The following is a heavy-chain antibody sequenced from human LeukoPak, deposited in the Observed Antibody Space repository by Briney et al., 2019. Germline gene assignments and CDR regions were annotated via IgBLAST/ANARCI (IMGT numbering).Heavy chain of an antibody. CDR3: ARAPTYSGSHY. J-gene: IGHJ4*02. V-gene: IGHV4-31*03. CDR1: GGFISNGGYY. Sequence: PSQTLSLTCTVSGGFISNGGYYWSWIRQHPGKGLEWIGYIYYSGSTYYNPSLKSRVNISVDTSKNQFSLKLNSVTAADTAVYYCARAPTYSGSHYWGQGTLVTVSS. D-gene: IGHD1-26*01. CDR2: IYYSGST.